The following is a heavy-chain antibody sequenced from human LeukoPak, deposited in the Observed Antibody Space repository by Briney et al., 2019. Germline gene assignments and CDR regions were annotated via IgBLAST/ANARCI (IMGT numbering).Heavy chain of an antibody. CDR2: IYHSGST. J-gene: IGHJ3*02. V-gene: IGHV4-4*02. CDR1: GFTFSSYW. D-gene: IGHD6-13*01. CDR3: ARGLGAAAGYDAFDI. Sequence: GSLRLSCAASGFTFSSYWMSWVRQAPGKGLEWIGEIYHSGSTNYNPSLKSRVTISVDKSKNQFSLKLSSVTAADTAVYYCARGLGAAAGYDAFDIWGQGTMVTVSS.